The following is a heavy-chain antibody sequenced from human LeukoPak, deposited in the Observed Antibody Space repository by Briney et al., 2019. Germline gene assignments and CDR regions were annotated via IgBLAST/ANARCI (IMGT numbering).Heavy chain of an antibody. CDR2: IYSSGSA. J-gene: IGHJ3*02. D-gene: IGHD3-22*01. CDR1: GDSINSVSYS. V-gene: IGHV4-30-4*07. CDR3: ARGYDSSGYHLDAFDI. Sequence: SETLSLTCAVSGDSINSVSYSWSWIRQPPGKGLEWIGYIYSSGSAYYNPSLKSRFTLSLDTSKNQFSLILNSVTAADSAVYYCARGYDSSGYHLDAFDIWGQGTMVTVSS.